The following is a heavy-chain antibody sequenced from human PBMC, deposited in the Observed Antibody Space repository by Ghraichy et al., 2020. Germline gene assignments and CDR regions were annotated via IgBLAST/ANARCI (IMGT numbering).Heavy chain of an antibody. Sequence: SETLSLTCSVYGGSLGGYYWSWIRHSPGQGLEWIGEINYVGVTIYNPSLESRVTISLDTYNNQFSLSLASVTAADTALSFGARGRYCGGGACYPRPSSFDYWGQGIPVTVSS. CDR2: INYVGVT. J-gene: IGHJ4*02. V-gene: IGHV4-34*01. D-gene: IGHD2-15*01. CDR3: ARGRYCGGGACYPRPSSFDY. CDR1: GGSLGGYY.